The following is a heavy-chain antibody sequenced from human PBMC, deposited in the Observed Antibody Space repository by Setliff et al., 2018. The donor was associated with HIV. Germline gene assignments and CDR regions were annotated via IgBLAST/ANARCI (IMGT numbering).Heavy chain of an antibody. D-gene: IGHD3-3*01. CDR1: GYTFTIYG. J-gene: IGHJ4*02. CDR2: ISANNGSS. V-gene: IGHV1-18*01. CDR3: ARVRERVTIFGVVRDFDS. Sequence: GASVKVSCKASGYTFTIYGITWVRQAPGQGLEWMGWISANNGSSYFAQKLQDRVTMTSDTSTSTAYMELRSLRSDDTAVYYCARVRERVTIFGVVRDFDSWGQGTLVTVSS.